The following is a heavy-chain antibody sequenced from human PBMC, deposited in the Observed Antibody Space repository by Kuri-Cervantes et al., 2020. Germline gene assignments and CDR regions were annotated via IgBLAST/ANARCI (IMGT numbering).Heavy chain of an antibody. CDR3: AKVVFGTWPTSPYWYFDL. CDR1: GFTVSSYG. CDR2: VTNSGNT. Sequence: GGSLRLSCAASGFTVSSYGVSWVRQPPGKGLEWVSGVTNSGNTYYTDSVKGRFTISRDNSKNTVYLQMNSLRAEDTAVYYCAKVVFGTWPTSPYWYFDLWGRGSLVTVSS. J-gene: IGHJ2*01. V-gene: IGHV3-23*01. D-gene: IGHD3-10*01.